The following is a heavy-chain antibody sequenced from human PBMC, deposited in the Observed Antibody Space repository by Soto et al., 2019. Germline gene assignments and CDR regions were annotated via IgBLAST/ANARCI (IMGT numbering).Heavy chain of an antibody. V-gene: IGHV5-10-1*01. J-gene: IGHJ6*02. CDR3: ARFSSVVVPAAMLAYYGMDV. Sequence: PGESLKISCKGSGYSFTSYWISWVRQMPGKGLEWMGRIDPSDSYTNYSPSFQGHVTISADKSTSTAYLQWSSLKASDTAMYYCARFSSVVVPAAMLAYYGMDVWGQGTTVTVSS. CDR1: GYSFTSYW. D-gene: IGHD2-2*01. CDR2: IDPSDSYT.